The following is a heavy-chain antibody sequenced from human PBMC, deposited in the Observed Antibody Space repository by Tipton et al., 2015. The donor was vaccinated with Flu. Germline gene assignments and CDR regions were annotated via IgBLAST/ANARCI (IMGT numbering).Heavy chain of an antibody. J-gene: IGHJ6*02. CDR1: GGSISSSSYY. CDR2: IYYSGST. D-gene: IGHD2-15*01. Sequence: LRLSCAVSGGSISSSSYYWGWIRQPPGKGLEWIGSIYYSGSTYYNPSLKSRVTISVDTSKNQFSLKLSSVTAADTAVYYCAKLLGDVWGQGTTVTVSS. CDR3: AKLLGDV. V-gene: IGHV4-39*01.